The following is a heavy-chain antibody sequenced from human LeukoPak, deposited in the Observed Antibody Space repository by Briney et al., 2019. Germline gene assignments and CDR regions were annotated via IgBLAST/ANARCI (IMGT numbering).Heavy chain of an antibody. CDR1: GYSFTSYW. CDR3: ARWDVGITFGGVIEGFP. CDR2: IYPGDSDT. D-gene: IGHD3-16*02. Sequence: KHGESLKISCKGSGYSFTSYWIGWVRQMPGKGLEWMGIIYPGDSDTRYSPSFQGQVTISADKSISTAYLQWSSLKASDTAMHYCARWDVGITFGGVIEGFPWGQGTLVTVSS. V-gene: IGHV5-51*01. J-gene: IGHJ5*02.